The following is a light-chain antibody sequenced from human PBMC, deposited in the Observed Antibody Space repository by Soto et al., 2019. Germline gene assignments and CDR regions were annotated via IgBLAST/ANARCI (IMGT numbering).Light chain of an antibody. CDR1: QSIGTS. Sequence: DIQMTQSPSTLSASVGDRVTITCRASQSIGTSLAWYQQKPGKAPKLLIYKASTLESGVPSRFSGTGSGTEFTLTISSLQPDDFATYGCQQYNSYWTFGQGTKVEIK. CDR2: KAS. J-gene: IGKJ1*01. V-gene: IGKV1-5*03. CDR3: QQYNSYWT.